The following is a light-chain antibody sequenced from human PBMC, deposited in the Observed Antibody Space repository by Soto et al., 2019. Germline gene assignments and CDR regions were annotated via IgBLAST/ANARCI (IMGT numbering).Light chain of an antibody. Sequence: EIVLTQSPGTLSLSPGERATLSCRASQSVSSSLAWYQQKPGQAPRLLISGASSRATGIPDRFSGSGSGTEFTLPISRLEPEDFALYYGQQYGGQPITFGQGTRLEIK. CDR1: QSVSSS. V-gene: IGKV3-20*01. CDR2: GAS. J-gene: IGKJ5*01. CDR3: QQYGGQPIT.